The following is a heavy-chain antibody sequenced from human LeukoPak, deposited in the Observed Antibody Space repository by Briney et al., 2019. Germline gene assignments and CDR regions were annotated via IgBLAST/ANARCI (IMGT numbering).Heavy chain of an antibody. CDR1: GGSFSGYY. D-gene: IGHD3-9*01. CDR2: INHSGSA. J-gene: IGHJ6*02. Sequence: SETLSLTCAVYGGSFSGYYWSWIRQPPGKGLVWIGEINHSGSASYHPSLKSRVTISVDTSKNQFSLKLSSVTAADTAVYYCTRGQTGSYVYYYYYGMDVWGQGTTVTVSS. V-gene: IGHV4-34*01. CDR3: TRGQTGSYVYYYYYGMDV.